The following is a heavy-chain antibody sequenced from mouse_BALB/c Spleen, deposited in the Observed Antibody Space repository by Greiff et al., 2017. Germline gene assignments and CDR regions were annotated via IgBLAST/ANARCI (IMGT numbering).Heavy chain of an antibody. Sequence: QVQLKESGPGLVAPSQSLSITCTVSGFSLTGYGVNWVRQPPGKGLAWLGMIWGDGSTDYNSALKSRLSISKDNSKSQVFLKMNSLQTDDTARYYCARDHYSLAMDYWGQGASVTVSS. CDR2: IWGDGST. CDR1: GFSLTGYG. J-gene: IGHJ4*01. V-gene: IGHV2-6-7*01. D-gene: IGHD1-2*01. CDR3: ARDHYSLAMDY.